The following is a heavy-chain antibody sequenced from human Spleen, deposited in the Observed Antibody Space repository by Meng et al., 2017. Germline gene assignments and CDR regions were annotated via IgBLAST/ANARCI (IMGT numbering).Heavy chain of an antibody. D-gene: IGHD2-21*02. Sequence: QVHRQEWGPGLVQPAVTLSLTCAVSGDSISSINWWSWVRQTPGKGLEWIGEIYHTGTTNYNPSLASRVTISVATSKTQFSLNMKSVTAADTAVYYCASQSVTAIPFDYWGPGALVTVSS. CDR1: GDSISSINW. CDR3: ASQSVTAIPFDY. CDR2: IYHTGTT. J-gene: IGHJ4*02. V-gene: IGHV4-4*02.